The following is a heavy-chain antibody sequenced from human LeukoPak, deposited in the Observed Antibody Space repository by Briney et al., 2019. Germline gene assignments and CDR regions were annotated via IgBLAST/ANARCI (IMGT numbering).Heavy chain of an antibody. CDR3: ARANYYDTSGFDY. Sequence: GESPKIPCKGSGYSFTSYWIGWVRQAPGKGLEWVSYISSSGSAIYYADSVKGRFTISRDNAKNSLYLQMNSLRAEDTAVYYCARANYYDTSGFDYWGQGTLVTVSS. CDR2: ISSSGSAI. J-gene: IGHJ4*02. D-gene: IGHD3-22*01. V-gene: IGHV3-48*04. CDR1: GYSFTSYW.